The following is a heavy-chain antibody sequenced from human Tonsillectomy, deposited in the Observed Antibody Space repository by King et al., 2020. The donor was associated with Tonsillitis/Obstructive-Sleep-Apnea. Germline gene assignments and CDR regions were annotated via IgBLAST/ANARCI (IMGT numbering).Heavy chain of an antibody. CDR2: INHSGST. Sequence: VQLQQWGAGLLKPSETLSLTCAVYGGSFSGYYWSWLRQPPGKGLEWIGEINHSGSTNYNPSLKSRVTISVDTSKNQFSLKLSSVTAADTAVYYCARGRYCSGGSCYSDYWGQGTLVTVSS. CDR3: ARGRYCSGGSCYSDY. J-gene: IGHJ4*02. D-gene: IGHD2-15*01. CDR1: GGSFSGYY. V-gene: IGHV4-34*01.